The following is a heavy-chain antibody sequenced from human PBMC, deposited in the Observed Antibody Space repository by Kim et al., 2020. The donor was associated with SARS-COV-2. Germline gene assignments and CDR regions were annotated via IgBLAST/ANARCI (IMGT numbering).Heavy chain of an antibody. Sequence: YNHYHKSRVTISLDTSRNQFSLKLTSATAADTAVYYCARHDSASFPIDYWGQGTLVTVSS. J-gene: IGHJ4*02. CDR3: ARHDSASFPIDY. D-gene: IGHD6-6*01. V-gene: IGHV4-59*08.